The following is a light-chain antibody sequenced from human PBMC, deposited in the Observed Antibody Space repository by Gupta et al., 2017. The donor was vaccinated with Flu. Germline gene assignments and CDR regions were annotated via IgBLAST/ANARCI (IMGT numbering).Light chain of an antibody. V-gene: IGLV2-14*01. CDR1: SSDVGGYNY. CDR3: SSYTSSSTPGWV. CDR2: EVS. Sequence: QSALPQPASVSGSPGQSITISCTGTSSDVGGYNYVSWYQQHPGKAPKLMIYEVSNRPSGVSNRFSGSKSGNTASLTISGLQAEDKADYYCSSYTSSSTPGWVFGGGTKLTVL. J-gene: IGLJ3*02.